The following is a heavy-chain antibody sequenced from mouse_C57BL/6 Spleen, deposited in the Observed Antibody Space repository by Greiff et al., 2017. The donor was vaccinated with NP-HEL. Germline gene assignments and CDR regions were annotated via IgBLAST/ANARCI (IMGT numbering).Heavy chain of an antibody. J-gene: IGHJ4*01. CDR2: IYPGSGST. CDR1: GYTFTSYW. V-gene: IGHV1-55*01. D-gene: IGHD1-1*01. Sequence: VQLQQPGAELVKPGASVKMSCKASGYTFTSYWITWVKQRPGQGLEWIGDIYPGSGSTNYNEKFKSKATLTVDTSSSTAYMQLSSLTSEDSAVYYCARGATVEYQAMDYWGQGTSVTVSS. CDR3: ARGATVEYQAMDY.